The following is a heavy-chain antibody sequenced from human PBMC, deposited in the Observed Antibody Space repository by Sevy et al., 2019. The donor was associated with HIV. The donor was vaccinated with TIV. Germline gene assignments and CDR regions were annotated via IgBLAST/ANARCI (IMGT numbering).Heavy chain of an antibody. CDR3: SIYYDIRAFDS. Sequence: GGSLRLSCVGSGFTFSDAAIHWVRQASGKGLEWLGRIRGKANNYATAYAASVKDRFSISRNDLKDTAYLQMNSLRTEDAAMYYCSIYYDIRAFDSWGQGTQVTVSS. V-gene: IGHV3-73*01. J-gene: IGHJ4*02. D-gene: IGHD3-22*01. CDR2: IRGKANNYAT. CDR1: GFTFSDAA.